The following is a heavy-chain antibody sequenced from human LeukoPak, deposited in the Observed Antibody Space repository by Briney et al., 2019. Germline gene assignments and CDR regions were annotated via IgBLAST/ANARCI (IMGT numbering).Heavy chain of an antibody. CDR2: IVVGSGNT. Sequence: TSVKVSCKASGFTFTSSAMQWVRQARGQRLEWIGWIVVGSGNTNYAQKFQERVTITRDMSTSTAYMELSSLRSEDTAVYYCARGYGGAAAGAFDYWGQGTLVTVSS. J-gene: IGHJ4*02. CDR3: ARGYGGAAAGAFDY. CDR1: GFTFTSSA. D-gene: IGHD6-13*01. V-gene: IGHV1-58*02.